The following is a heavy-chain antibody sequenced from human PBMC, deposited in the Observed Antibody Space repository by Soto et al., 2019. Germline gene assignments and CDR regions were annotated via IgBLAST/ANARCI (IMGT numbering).Heavy chain of an antibody. Sequence: QVQLQESGPGLVKPSETLSLTCTVSGVSITDYHWCWIRQSPGRGLQWIGYIFSRRTPNYTPSLKIRVTISVDTSRNQFVLKLKSLTAADTAMYFCAKRFGDYVAWFDPWGQGALVIVSS. D-gene: IGHD4-17*01. CDR3: AKRFGDYVAWFDP. J-gene: IGHJ5*02. V-gene: IGHV4-59*01. CDR1: GVSITDYH. CDR2: IFSRRTP.